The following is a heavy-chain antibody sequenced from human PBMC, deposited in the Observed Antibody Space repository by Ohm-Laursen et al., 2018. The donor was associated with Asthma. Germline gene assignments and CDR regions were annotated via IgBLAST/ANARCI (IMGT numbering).Heavy chain of an antibody. D-gene: IGHD4-17*01. CDR3: ARDRYGDYQDDAFDI. Sequence: SLRLSCAASGFTFSSYSISWVRQAPGKGLEWVANIKQDGSEKYYVDSVKGRFTISRDNAKNSLYLQMNSLRAEDTAVYYCARDRYGDYQDDAFDIWGQGTMVTVSS. V-gene: IGHV3-7*01. CDR2: IKQDGSEK. CDR1: GFTFSSYS. J-gene: IGHJ3*02.